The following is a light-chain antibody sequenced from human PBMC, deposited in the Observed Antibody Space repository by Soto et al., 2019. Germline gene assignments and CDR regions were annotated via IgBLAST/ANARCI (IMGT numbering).Light chain of an antibody. V-gene: IGKV1-5*01. J-gene: IGKJ3*01. CDR2: DAS. CDR3: QQYNSYPFP. CDR1: QRISTW. Sequence: DIRMTPSPSTLSASVGDRVSITCRASQRISTWLAWYQQKPGKVPKLLIYDASSFESGVPSRFSGSGSGTECTLTISSLQPDDCATYYCQQYNSYPFPFGPGTKVDIK.